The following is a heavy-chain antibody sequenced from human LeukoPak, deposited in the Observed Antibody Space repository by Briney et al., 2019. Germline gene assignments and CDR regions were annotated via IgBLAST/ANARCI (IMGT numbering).Heavy chain of an antibody. CDR3: AGDWGVSARPGYMDV. CDR1: GGSISSYY. D-gene: IGHD6-6*01. J-gene: IGHJ6*03. Sequence: SETLSLTCTVSGGSISSYYWSWIRQPPGKGLEWIGYIYYSGSTNYNPSLKSRVTISVDTSKNQFSLELSSVTAADTAVYYCAGDWGVSARPGYMDVWGKGTTVTVSS. V-gene: IGHV4-59*01. CDR2: IYYSGST.